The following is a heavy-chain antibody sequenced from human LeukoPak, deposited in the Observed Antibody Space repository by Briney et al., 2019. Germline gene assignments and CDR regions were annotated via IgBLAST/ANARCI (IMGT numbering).Heavy chain of an antibody. CDR3: ASESFGRWLVEDY. CDR2: ISYDGSNK. D-gene: IGHD6-19*01. J-gene: IGHJ4*02. Sequence: GRSLRLSCAASGFTFSSYGMHWVRQAPGKGLEWVAVISYDGSNKYYADSVKGRFTISRDNSKNTLYLQMNSLRAEDTAVYYCASESFGRWLVEDYWGQGTLVTVSS. V-gene: IGHV3-30*19. CDR1: GFTFSSYG.